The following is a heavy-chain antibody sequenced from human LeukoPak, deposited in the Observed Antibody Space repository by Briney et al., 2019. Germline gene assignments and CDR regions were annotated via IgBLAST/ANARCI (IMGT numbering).Heavy chain of an antibody. CDR2: IYSGGST. CDR3: ARDSYGYSSS. D-gene: IGHD6-13*01. J-gene: IGHJ4*02. V-gene: IGHV3-53*01. CDR1: GFTFSSYE. Sequence: PGGSLRLSCAASGFTFSSYEMNWVRQAPGKGLEWVSVIYSGGSTYYADSVKGRFTISRDNSKNTLYLQMNSLRAEDTAVYYCARDSYGYSSSWGQGTLVTVSS.